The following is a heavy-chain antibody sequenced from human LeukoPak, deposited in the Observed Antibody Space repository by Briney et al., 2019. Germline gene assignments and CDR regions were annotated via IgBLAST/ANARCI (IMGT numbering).Heavy chain of an antibody. CDR2: INPNSGGT. CDR1: GYTFTGYY. Sequence: ASVKVSCKASGYTFTGYYMHWVRQAPGQGLGWMGRINPNSGGTNYAQKFQGRVTMTRDTSISTAYMELSRLGSDDTAVYYCARDPETYYYDSSGYYPFDYWGQGTLVTVSS. V-gene: IGHV1-2*06. J-gene: IGHJ4*02. D-gene: IGHD3-22*01. CDR3: ARDPETYYYDSSGYYPFDY.